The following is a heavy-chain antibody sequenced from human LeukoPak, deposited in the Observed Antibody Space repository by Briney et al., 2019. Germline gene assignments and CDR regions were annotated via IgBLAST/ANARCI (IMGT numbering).Heavy chain of an antibody. CDR2: IKQDGSEK. J-gene: IGHJ5*02. V-gene: IGHV3-7*04. Sequence: GGSLRLSCAASGFTFSSYWMSWVRQAPGKGLEWVANIKQDGSEKYYVDSVKGRFTISRDNAKNSLYLQMNSLRAEDTAVYYCARVSFSLASWFDPWGQGTLVTVSS. D-gene: IGHD2/OR15-2a*01. CDR3: ARVSFSLASWFDP. CDR1: GFTFSSYW.